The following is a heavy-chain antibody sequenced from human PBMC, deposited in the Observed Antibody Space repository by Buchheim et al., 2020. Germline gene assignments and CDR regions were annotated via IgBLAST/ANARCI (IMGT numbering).Heavy chain of an antibody. CDR3: AKGARYYGSGSYYLH. Sequence: QVQLQQWGAGLLKPSDTLSLTCAVYGGSFSGYYWSWTRQPPGKGLDWIGEINHSGSTNYNPSLKRRVTISVDTPKNPFSLKLSSVTAAGTAVYYCAKGARYYGSGSYYLHWGQGTL. CDR2: INHSGST. D-gene: IGHD3-10*01. V-gene: IGHV4-34*01. J-gene: IGHJ4*02. CDR1: GGSFSGYY.